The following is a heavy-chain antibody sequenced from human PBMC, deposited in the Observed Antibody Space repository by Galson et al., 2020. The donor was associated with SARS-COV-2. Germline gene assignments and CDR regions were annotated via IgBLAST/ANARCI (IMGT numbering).Heavy chain of an antibody. CDR3: ATSAAIRRENWCDP. Sequence: ASVKVSCKVSGYTLTELSMHWVRQAPGKGLEWMGGFDPEDGETIYAQKFQGRVTMTEDTSTDTAYMELSSLRSEDTAVYYCATSAAIRRENWCDPWGQGTLVTVSS. CDR1: GYTLTELS. D-gene: IGHD2-2*01. CDR2: FDPEDGET. J-gene: IGHJ5*02. V-gene: IGHV1-24*01.